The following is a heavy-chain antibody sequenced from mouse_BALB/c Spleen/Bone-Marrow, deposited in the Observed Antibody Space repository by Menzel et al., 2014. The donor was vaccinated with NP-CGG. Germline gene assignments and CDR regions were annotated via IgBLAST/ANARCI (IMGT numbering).Heavy chain of an antibody. CDR3: AFYYYGSSLFAY. V-gene: IGHV14-3*02. CDR1: GSNIKDTY. Sequence: EVQLQQSGAELVKPGASVKLSCTASGSNIKDTYMHWVKQRPEQGLEWIGRIDPANGNTKYDPKFQGKATITADTSSNPAYLQLSSLTSEDTAVYYCAFYYYGSSLFAYWGQGTLVTVSA. D-gene: IGHD1-1*01. CDR2: IDPANGNT. J-gene: IGHJ3*01.